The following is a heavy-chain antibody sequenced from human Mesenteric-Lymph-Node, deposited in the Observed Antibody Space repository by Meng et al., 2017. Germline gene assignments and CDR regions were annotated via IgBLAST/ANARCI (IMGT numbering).Heavy chain of an antibody. CDR2: INQDGREE. D-gene: IGHD6-13*01. CDR1: GFTFSNYW. Sequence: GESLKISCGDSGFTFSNYWMSWVRQAPGKGLEWVANINQDGREEYYVDSVKGRFTISRDNAKNSLYLQMNSLRSEDTAVYYCARSRRSYSSSWYYFDYWGQGTLVTVSS. V-gene: IGHV3-7*01. CDR3: ARSRRSYSSSWYYFDY. J-gene: IGHJ4*02.